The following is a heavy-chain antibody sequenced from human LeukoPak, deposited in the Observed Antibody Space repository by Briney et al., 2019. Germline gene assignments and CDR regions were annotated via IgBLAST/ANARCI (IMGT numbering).Heavy chain of an antibody. D-gene: IGHD5-12*01. CDR3: AKDMWLSD. CDR2: ISYDGSNK. Sequence: PGGSLRLSCAASGFTFSSYGMHCVRQAPGKGLEWVAVISYDGSNKYYADSVKGRFTISRDNSKNTLYLQMNSLRAEDTAVYYCAKDMWLSDWGQGTLVTVSS. J-gene: IGHJ4*02. CDR1: GFTFSSYG. V-gene: IGHV3-30*18.